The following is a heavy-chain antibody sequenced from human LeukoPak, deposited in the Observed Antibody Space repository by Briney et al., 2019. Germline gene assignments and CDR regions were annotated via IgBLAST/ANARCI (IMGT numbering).Heavy chain of an antibody. D-gene: IGHD3-3*01. CDR2: IYYSGST. J-gene: IGHJ4*02. Sequence: SETLSLTCTVSGGSISSYYWSWIRQPPGKGLEWIGYIYYSGSTNYNPPLKSRVTISVDTSKNQFSLKLSSVTAADTAVYYCARHPTYESPIDYWGQGTLVTVSS. V-gene: IGHV4-59*08. CDR3: ARHPTYESPIDY. CDR1: GGSISSYY.